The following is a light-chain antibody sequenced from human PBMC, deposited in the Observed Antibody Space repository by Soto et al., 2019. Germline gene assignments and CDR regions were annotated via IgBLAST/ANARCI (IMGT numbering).Light chain of an antibody. CDR1: SSDIGTYDH. V-gene: IGLV2-14*01. CDR3: STHTTSGALQV. J-gene: IGLJ1*01. Sequence: QSVLTQPASVSGSPGQSITISCSGTSSDIGTYDHVAWFQQFPGKTPKLVIYGVSNRPSGVSNRFSGSKSGNTASLTISGLHADDEADYYCSTHTTSGALQVFGAGTKVTVL. CDR2: GVS.